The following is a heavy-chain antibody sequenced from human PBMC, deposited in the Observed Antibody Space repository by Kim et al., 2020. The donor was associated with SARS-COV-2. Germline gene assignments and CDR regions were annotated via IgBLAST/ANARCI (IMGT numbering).Heavy chain of an antibody. D-gene: IGHD3-10*01. V-gene: IGHV3-23*01. Sequence: TYYADSVKGRFTISRDNSKNTLYLQMNSLRAEDTAVYYCAGVSSSGFNWFDPWGQGTLVTVSS. J-gene: IGHJ5*02. CDR2: T. CDR3: AGVSSSGFNWFDP.